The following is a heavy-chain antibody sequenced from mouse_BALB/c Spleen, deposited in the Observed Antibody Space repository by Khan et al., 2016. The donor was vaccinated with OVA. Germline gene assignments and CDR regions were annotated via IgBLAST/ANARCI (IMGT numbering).Heavy chain of an antibody. V-gene: IGHV1-61*01. Sequence: QVQLKQSGAELVRPGASVKLSCKASGYTFTSYWINWVKQRPGQGLEWIGMIDPSDSKTHYNQMFKDKATLTIDKSSSTAYMQLSSLTSEDSAVYCCARGGYGTSIAFWGQGTLVTVSS. CDR2: IDPSDSKT. J-gene: IGHJ3*01. CDR3: ARGGYGTSIAF. CDR1: GYTFTSYW. D-gene: IGHD1-1*02.